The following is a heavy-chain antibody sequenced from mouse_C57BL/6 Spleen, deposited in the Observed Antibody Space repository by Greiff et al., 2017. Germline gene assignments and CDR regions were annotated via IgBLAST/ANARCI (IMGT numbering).Heavy chain of an antibody. Sequence: VKLQQPGAELVKPGASVKLSCKASGYTFTSYWMHWVKQRPGRGLEWIGRIDPNSGGTKYNEKFKSKATLTVDKPSSTAYLQLSSLTSEDSAVYYGARGGVTTRGDYYYAMDYWGQGTSVTVSS. CDR3: ARGGVTTRGDYYYAMDY. V-gene: IGHV1-62-3*01. D-gene: IGHD2-2*01. CDR1: GYTFTSYW. CDR2: IDPNSGGT. J-gene: IGHJ4*01.